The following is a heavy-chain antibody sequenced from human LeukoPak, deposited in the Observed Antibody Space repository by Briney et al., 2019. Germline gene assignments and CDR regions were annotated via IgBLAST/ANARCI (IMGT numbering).Heavy chain of an antibody. CDR2: IYSGGST. Sequence: GGSLRLSCAASGFTVSSNYMSWVRQAPGKGLEWVSVIYSGGSTYYADSVKGRFTISRDNSKNTLYLQMNSLRAEDTAVYYCARGPDTAMGPYYFDYWGQGTLVTVSS. CDR3: ARGPDTAMGPYYFDY. CDR1: GFTVSSNY. J-gene: IGHJ4*02. V-gene: IGHV3-53*01. D-gene: IGHD5-18*01.